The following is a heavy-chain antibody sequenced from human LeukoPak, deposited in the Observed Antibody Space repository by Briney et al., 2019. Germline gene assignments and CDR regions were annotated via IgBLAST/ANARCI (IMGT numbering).Heavy chain of an antibody. Sequence: ASVKVSCKASGGTFSNYAISWVRQAPGQGLEWMGGIIPIFGTANYAQKFQGRVTITADESTSTAYMELSSLRSEDTAVYYCARGQVPIVLMVYASLPDYWGQGTLVTVSS. V-gene: IGHV1-69*13. CDR2: IIPIFGTA. J-gene: IGHJ4*02. D-gene: IGHD2-8*01. CDR3: ARGQVPIVLMVYASLPDY. CDR1: GGTFSNYA.